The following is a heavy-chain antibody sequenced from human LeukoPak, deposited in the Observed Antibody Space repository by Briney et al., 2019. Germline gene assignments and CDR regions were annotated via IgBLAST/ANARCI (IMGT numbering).Heavy chain of an antibody. CDR2: INSNGSSI. CDR3: ARDPPFKPVWFGESQTLAETYGMDV. V-gene: IGHV3-74*01. D-gene: IGHD3-10*01. Sequence: QPGGSLRLSCAASGFTFSSYWMNWVRQAPGKGLVWVSRINSNGSSISYADSVKGRFTISRDNAKNTLYLQMNSLRAEDTAVYYCARDPPFKPVWFGESQTLAETYGMDVWGQGTTATVSS. J-gene: IGHJ6*02. CDR1: GFTFSSYW.